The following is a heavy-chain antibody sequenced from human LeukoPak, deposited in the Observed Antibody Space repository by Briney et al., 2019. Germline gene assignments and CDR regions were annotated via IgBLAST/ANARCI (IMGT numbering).Heavy chain of an antibody. Sequence: RAGGSLRLSCAASGFTFRNYAVSWVRQAPGKGLEWVSAIDSGGGTYYANSVKGRFTISRDNSKNTLYLQLSSLRVEDTAVYYCAKGPQGDWGQGALVTVSS. J-gene: IGHJ4*02. CDR2: IDSGGGT. CDR1: GFTFRNYA. CDR3: AKGPQGD. D-gene: IGHD3-16*01. V-gene: IGHV3-23*01.